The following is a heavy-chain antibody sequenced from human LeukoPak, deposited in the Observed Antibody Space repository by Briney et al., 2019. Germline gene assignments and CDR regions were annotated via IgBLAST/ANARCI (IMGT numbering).Heavy chain of an antibody. J-gene: IGHJ4*02. V-gene: IGHV1-69*05. D-gene: IGHD5-24*01. Sequence: SVKVSCKASGGTFSSYAISWVRQAPGQGVEWIGRIIPIFGTANYAQKFQGRVTITTDESTSTAYMELSSLRSEDTAVYYCASAILDGYNDMYFDYWGQGTLVTVSS. CDR1: GGTFSSYA. CDR2: IIPIFGTA. CDR3: ASAILDGYNDMYFDY.